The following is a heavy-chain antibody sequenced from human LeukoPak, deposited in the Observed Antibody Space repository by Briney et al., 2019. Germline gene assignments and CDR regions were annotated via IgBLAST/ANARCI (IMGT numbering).Heavy chain of an antibody. CDR2: ISYDGSNK. Sequence: GGSLRLSCAASGFTFSSYAMHWVRQAPGKGLEWVAVISYDGSNKYYADSVKGRFTISRDNSKNTLYLQMNSLRAEDTAVYYCASSREQWLANWFDPWGQGTLVTVSS. CDR3: ASSREQWLANWFDP. D-gene: IGHD6-19*01. J-gene: IGHJ5*02. CDR1: GFTFSSYA. V-gene: IGHV3-30-3*01.